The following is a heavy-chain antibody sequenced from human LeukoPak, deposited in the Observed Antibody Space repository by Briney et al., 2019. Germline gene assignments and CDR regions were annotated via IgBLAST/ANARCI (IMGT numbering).Heavy chain of an antibody. CDR3: AKWTLTWYYFDY. D-gene: IGHD2-8*02. V-gene: IGHV3-23*01. Sequence: PGGSLRLSCAASGFTSTSYALSWVRQAPGKGLEWVSVISGSGANTHYTDPVKGRFTISRDNSKNTLYLQMNSLRAEDTAVYYCAKWTLTWYYFDYWGQGTLVTVSS. CDR1: GFTSTSYA. J-gene: IGHJ4*02. CDR2: ISGSGANT.